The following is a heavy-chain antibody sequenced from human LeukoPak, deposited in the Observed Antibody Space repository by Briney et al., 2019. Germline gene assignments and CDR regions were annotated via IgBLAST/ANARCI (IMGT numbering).Heavy chain of an antibody. Sequence: GASVKVSCKASGYTFTSYGISWVRQAPGQGLEWMGWISAYNGNTNYAQKLQGRVTMTTDTSTSTAYMELRSLRSDDTAVYYCVRVFYGSGSYYPGEYYYYMDVWGKGTTVTVSS. J-gene: IGHJ6*03. CDR2: ISAYNGNT. V-gene: IGHV1-18*01. CDR1: GYTFTSYG. CDR3: VRVFYGSGSYYPGEYYYYMDV. D-gene: IGHD3-10*01.